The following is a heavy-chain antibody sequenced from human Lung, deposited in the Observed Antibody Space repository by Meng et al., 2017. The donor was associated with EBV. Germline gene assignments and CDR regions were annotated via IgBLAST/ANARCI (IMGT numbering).Heavy chain of an antibody. CDR2: IYYSGST. J-gene: IGHJ2*01. Sequence: QGHLQDSGPRLEKPSQTLSLTCTVSGGSISSGDYYWSWIRQPPGKGLELIGHIYYSGSTSYNPSLKSRVTISVDTSNNQFSLKLSSVTAADTAMYYCARVGWRQWSFDLWGRGTLVTVSS. D-gene: IGHD5-18*01. CDR3: ARVGWRQWSFDL. V-gene: IGHV4-30-4*01. CDR1: GGSISSGDYY.